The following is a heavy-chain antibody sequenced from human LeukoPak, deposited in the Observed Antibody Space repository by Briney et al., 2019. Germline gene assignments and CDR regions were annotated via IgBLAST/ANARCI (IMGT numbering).Heavy chain of an antibody. V-gene: IGHV3-23*01. CDR3: ARDPSGDYIGAVDFQR. CDR2: IRGSGTST. Sequence: GGSLRLSCVRCGFTFSNYAKMGVPQTRGKRLEGVSAIRGSGTSTFYADSVKGRFPIYRDSLKNTVYLNIHTLRAGDSPVYFFARDPSGDYIGAVDFQRWGLGTQVTVSS. CDR1: GFTFSNYA. J-gene: IGHJ1*01. D-gene: IGHD4-17*01.